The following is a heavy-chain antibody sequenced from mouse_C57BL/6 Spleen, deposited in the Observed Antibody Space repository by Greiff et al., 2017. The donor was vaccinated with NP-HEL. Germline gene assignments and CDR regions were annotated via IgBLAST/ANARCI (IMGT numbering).Heavy chain of an antibody. CDR2: IHPNSGST. J-gene: IGHJ3*01. V-gene: IGHV1-64*01. D-gene: IGHD2-4*01. CDR1: GYTFTSYW. CDR3: ARSRDYDYEEAWFAY. Sequence: QVQLQQPGAELVKPGASVKLSCKASGYTFTSYWMHWVKQRPGQGLEWIGMIHPNSGSTNYNEKFKSKATLTVDKSSSTAYMQLSSLTSEDSAVYYGARSRDYDYEEAWFAYWGQGTLVTVSA.